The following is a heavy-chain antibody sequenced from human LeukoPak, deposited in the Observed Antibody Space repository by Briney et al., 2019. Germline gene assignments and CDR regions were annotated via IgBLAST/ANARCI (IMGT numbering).Heavy chain of an antibody. CDR2: IHHTGRT. CDR1: GFSISSGYF. V-gene: IGHV4-38-2*01. CDR3: ARLLGYSSDLGY. D-gene: IGHD6-25*01. J-gene: IGHJ4*02. Sequence: SETLSLTCAVSGFSISSGYFWGWIRQPPGKGLEWIATIHHTGRTYYKPSLKSRVTISVDTSKNQFSLRLTSVSATDTAMYYCARLLGYSSDLGYWGQGTQVTVSS.